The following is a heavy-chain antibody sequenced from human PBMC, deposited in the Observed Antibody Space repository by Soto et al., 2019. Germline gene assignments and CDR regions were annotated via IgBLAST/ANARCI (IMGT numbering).Heavy chain of an antibody. J-gene: IGHJ4*02. CDR2: VYYSGSA. CDR1: GGSIGSNGYY. Sequence: QLQLQESGPGLVKPSETLSLTCTVSGGSIGSNGYYWGWIRQPPGKGLEWIGSVYYSGSANYNPSLKSRLTMSVDTSKNQFSLKLISVTAADTAVYYCARRPKRGSYSWCFDYWGQGTLVTVSS. CDR3: ARRPKRGSYSWCFDY. D-gene: IGHD1-26*01. V-gene: IGHV4-39*01.